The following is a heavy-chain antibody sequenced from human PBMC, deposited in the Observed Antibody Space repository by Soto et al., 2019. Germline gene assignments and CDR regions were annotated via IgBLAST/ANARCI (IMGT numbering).Heavy chain of an antibody. V-gene: IGHV1-2*02. Sequence: ASVKVSCKASGYTFTGYYMHWVRQAPGQGLEWMGWINPNSGGTNYAQKFQGRVTVTRDTSISTAYMELSRLRSDDTAVYYCARAISLIMAAPAYWGQGTLVTVSS. CDR2: INPNSGGT. CDR3: ARAISLIMAAPAY. D-gene: IGHD2-8*01. J-gene: IGHJ4*02. CDR1: GYTFTGYY.